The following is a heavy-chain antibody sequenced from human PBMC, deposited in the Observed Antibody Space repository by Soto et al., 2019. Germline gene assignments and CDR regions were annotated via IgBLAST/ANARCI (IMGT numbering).Heavy chain of an antibody. V-gene: IGHV4-39*01. CDR2: IYYSGST. CDR1: GGSISSSSYY. Sequence: QLQLQESGPGLVKPSETLSLTCTVSGGSISSSSYYWGWIRQPPGKGLEGIGSIYYSGSTYYNPSLKSRVTISVDTSKNQFSLKLSSVTAADTAVYYCASKQVVGDERDYAFDIWGQGTMVTVSS. J-gene: IGHJ3*02. CDR3: ASKQVVGDERDYAFDI. D-gene: IGHD2-15*01.